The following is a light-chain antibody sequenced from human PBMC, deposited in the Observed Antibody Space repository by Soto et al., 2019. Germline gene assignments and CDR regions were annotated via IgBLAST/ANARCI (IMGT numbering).Light chain of an antibody. J-gene: IGKJ1*01. Sequence: EIVLTQSPGTLSLSPGERATLFCRASQSVVDNYLAWYQQKPGQAPRLLIYAASRRATGIPDTFTGSGSGTDFTLTITRLEPEDFALYYCQQYGHSPRTFGQGTKVEIK. CDR2: AAS. V-gene: IGKV3-20*01. CDR1: QSVVDNY. CDR3: QQYGHSPRT.